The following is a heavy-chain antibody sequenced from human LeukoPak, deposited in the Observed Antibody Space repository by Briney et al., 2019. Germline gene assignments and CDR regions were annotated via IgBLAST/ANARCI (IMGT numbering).Heavy chain of an antibody. CDR2: MYYGGST. D-gene: IGHD3-16*01. CDR3: ARDLGGLYYGEDS. V-gene: IGHV4-39*07. Sequence: SETLSLTCSVSGVSISTRSYYWVRIRQPPGKGLEWIGSMYYGGSTYYNPSLKSRVTISADTSKNQFSLKLTSVTAADTAVYYCARDLGGLYYGEDSWGQGTLVTVSS. J-gene: IGHJ4*02. CDR1: GVSISTRSYY.